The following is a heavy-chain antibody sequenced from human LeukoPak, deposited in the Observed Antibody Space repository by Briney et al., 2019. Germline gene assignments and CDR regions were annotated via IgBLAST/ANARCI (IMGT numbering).Heavy chain of an antibody. V-gene: IGHV3-21*04. CDR1: GFTFSSYS. CDR3: ANIAAAGTSYYYYYMDV. D-gene: IGHD6-13*01. J-gene: IGHJ6*03. Sequence: GGSLRLSCAASGFTFSSYSMNWVRQAPGKGLEWVSSISSSSTYIHYADSVKGRFTISRDNAKKSLYLQMNSLRAEDTAVYYCANIAAAGTSYYYYYMDVWGKGTTVTISS. CDR2: ISSSSTYI.